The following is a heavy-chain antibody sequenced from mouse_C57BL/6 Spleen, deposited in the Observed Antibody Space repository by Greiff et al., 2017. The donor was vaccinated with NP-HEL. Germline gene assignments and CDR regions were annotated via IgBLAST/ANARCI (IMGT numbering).Heavy chain of an antibody. Sequence: QVQLQQPGAELVKPGASVKMSCKASGYTFTSYWITWVKQRPGQGLEWIGDIYPGSGSTTYNEKFKSKATLTVDTSSSTAYMQLSSLTSEDSAVYYCARSGYGSSYGYFDYWGQGTTLTVSS. CDR1: GYTFTSYW. CDR3: ARSGYGSSYGYFDY. V-gene: IGHV1-55*01. D-gene: IGHD1-1*01. J-gene: IGHJ2*01. CDR2: IYPGSGST.